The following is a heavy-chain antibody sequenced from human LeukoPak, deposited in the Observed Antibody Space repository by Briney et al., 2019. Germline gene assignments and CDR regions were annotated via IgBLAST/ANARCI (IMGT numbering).Heavy chain of an antibody. D-gene: IGHD3-10*01. J-gene: IGHJ4*02. CDR3: ARVRGLWFGVRNDS. V-gene: IGHV4-34*01. Sequence: SGTLSLTCPVYGWAFSGYYWGWIRQPPGKGLDWIGEINHTGSTHYNPSLKSRVTMSVDASKNQFSLKLTFVTAADTAVYYCARVRGLWFGVRNDSWGQGTLVTVSS. CDR1: GWAFSGYY. CDR2: INHTGST.